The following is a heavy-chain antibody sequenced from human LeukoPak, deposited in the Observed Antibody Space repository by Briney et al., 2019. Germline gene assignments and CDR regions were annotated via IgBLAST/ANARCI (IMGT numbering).Heavy chain of an antibody. CDR3: AKNRGGSYYSGSDY. CDR2: VRGSDAGT. J-gene: IGHJ4*02. D-gene: IGHD1-26*01. Sequence: PGGSLRLSCAASGFTFSSYAMNWVRQAPGKGLEWVSAVRGSDAGTSYADSVKGRFTISSDNSKNTLYLQMNSLRAEDTAVYYCAKNRGGSYYSGSDYWGQGTLVTVSS. CDR1: GFTFSSYA. V-gene: IGHV3-23*01.